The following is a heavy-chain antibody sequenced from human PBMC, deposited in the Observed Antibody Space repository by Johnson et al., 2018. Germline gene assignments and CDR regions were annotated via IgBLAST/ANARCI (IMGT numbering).Heavy chain of an antibody. D-gene: IGHD1/OR15-1a*01. V-gene: IGHV3-30*18. CDR2: VSRDGNDK. J-gene: IGHJ4*02. Sequence: QVQLVESGGGVVQPGRSLRLSCAASGFTFSTYGMHWVRQAPGKGLEWVAAVSRDGNDKYYADPVKGRFTISRDNSKNTLFLQMSILTVEDTAVYYCGKGGHVGNNLHRTPFFDYWGQGTLVTVSS. CDR3: GKGGHVGNNLHRTPFFDY. CDR1: GFTFSTYG.